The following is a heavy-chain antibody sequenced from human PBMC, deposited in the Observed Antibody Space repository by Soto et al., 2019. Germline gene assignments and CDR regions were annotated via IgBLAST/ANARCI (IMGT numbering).Heavy chain of an antibody. CDR2: IYYNGNT. J-gene: IGHJ4*02. Sequence: PSETLSLTCTGSGGSINTYYWNWIRQPPGKGLEWIAYIYYNGNTDSNPSLEGRVTISLDTPKNQLSLELSSVTAADTAVYYCARGYHGYGYANFDYWGQGILVTVSS. CDR1: GGSINTYY. V-gene: IGHV4-59*01. D-gene: IGHD5-18*01. CDR3: ARGYHGYGYANFDY.